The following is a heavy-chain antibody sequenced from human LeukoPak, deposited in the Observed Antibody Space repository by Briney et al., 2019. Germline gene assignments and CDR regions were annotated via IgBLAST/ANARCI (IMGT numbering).Heavy chain of an antibody. Sequence: GASVKVPCKASGYTFTGYYMHWVRQAPGQGLEWMGWINPNSGGTNYAQKFQGRVTMTRDTSISTAYMELSRLRSDDTAVYYCARDRGYSSSWYYFDYWGQGTLVTVSS. D-gene: IGHD6-13*01. CDR1: GYTFTGYY. J-gene: IGHJ4*02. V-gene: IGHV1-2*02. CDR2: INPNSGGT. CDR3: ARDRGYSSSWYYFDY.